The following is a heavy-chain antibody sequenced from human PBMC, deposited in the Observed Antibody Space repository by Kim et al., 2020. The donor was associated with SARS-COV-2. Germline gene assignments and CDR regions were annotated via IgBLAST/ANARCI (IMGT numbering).Heavy chain of an antibody. CDR2: IYYSGST. CDR3: ARHGRRSSGYYYGQKSFVCFQH. D-gene: IGHD3-22*01. V-gene: IGHV4-39*01. Sequence: SETLSLTCTVSGGSISSSSYYWGWIRQPPGKGLEWIGSIYYSGSTYYNPSLKSRVTISVDTSKNQFSLKLSSVTAADTAVYYCARHGRRSSGYYYGQKSFVCFQHWGQGTLVTVSS. CDR1: GGSISSSSYY. J-gene: IGHJ1*01.